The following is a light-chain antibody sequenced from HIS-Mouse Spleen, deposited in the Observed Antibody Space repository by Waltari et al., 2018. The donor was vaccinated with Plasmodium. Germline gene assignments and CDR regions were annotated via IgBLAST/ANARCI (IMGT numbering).Light chain of an antibody. J-gene: IGKJ4*01. CDR2: DAS. Sequence: DIQMTQSLPPLSASVGDRVTSTCQASQDISTYLNWYQQKPGKAPKLLIYDASNLETGVPPRFSGSGSGTDFTFTISSLQPEDIATYYCQQYDNLPLTFGGGTKVEIK. CDR1: QDISTY. CDR3: QQYDNLPLT. V-gene: IGKV1-33*01.